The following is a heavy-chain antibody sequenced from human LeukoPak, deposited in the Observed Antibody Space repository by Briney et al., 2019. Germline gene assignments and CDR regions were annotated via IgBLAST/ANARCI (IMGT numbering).Heavy chain of an antibody. CDR2: MNQDGSTR. V-gene: IGHV3-7*01. Sequence: GGSLRLSCAVSGFTFTNYWMSWVRQAPGKGLEWVANMNQDGSTRYYVESVKGRFTISRDNAKNSLYLHMSSLRAEDTAVYYCARDGDFWTLNYFGDNWGQGTLVTVSS. D-gene: IGHD3/OR15-3a*01. CDR1: GFTFTNYW. CDR3: ARDGDFWTLNYFGDN. J-gene: IGHJ4*02.